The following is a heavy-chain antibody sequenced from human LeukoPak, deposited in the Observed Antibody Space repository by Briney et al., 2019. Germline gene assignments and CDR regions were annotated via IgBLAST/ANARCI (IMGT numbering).Heavy chain of an antibody. CDR3: ARAAWNIYYYYYYYMDV. CDR2: IYYSGST. CDR1: GGTISSSSYY. D-gene: IGHD1/OR15-1a*01. J-gene: IGHJ6*03. Sequence: SETLSLTCTVSGGTISSSSYYWGWIRQPPGKGLEWIGSIYYSGSTYYNPSLKSRVTISVDTSKNQFSQKLSSVTAADTAVYYCARAAWNIYYYYYYYMDVWGKGTTVTVSS. V-gene: IGHV4-39*07.